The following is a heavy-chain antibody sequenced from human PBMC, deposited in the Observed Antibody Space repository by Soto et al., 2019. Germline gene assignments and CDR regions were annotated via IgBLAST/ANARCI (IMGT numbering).Heavy chain of an antibody. J-gene: IGHJ6*02. Sequence: ASVKVSCKASGYTFTSYGISWVRQAPGQGLEWMGWISAYNGNTNYAQKLQGRVTMTTDTSTSTAYMELRSLRSDDTAVYYCARYYYDSSGYLDYYYYGMDVWGQGTTVPVS. CDR2: ISAYNGNT. CDR3: ARYYYDSSGYLDYYYYGMDV. V-gene: IGHV1-18*01. D-gene: IGHD3-22*01. CDR1: GYTFTSYG.